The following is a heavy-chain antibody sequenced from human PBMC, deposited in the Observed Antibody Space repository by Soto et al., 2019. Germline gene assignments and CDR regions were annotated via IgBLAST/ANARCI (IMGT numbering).Heavy chain of an antibody. Sequence: QVQLVQSGAEVKKPGASVKASCKASGYTFTSYYMHWVRQAPGQGLECMGIINPSGGSTGYAQKFQGRVTMSRDTSTSTVYMELSSLRSEDTAVYYCARDIWETTFLYYYYYGMDGWGQGTTVTVSS. CDR1: GYTFTSYY. CDR2: INPSGGST. J-gene: IGHJ6*02. D-gene: IGHD1-1*01. CDR3: ARDIWETTFLYYYYYGMDG. V-gene: IGHV1-46*01.